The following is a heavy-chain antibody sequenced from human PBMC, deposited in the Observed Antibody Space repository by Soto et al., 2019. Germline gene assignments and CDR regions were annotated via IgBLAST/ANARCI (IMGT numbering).Heavy chain of an antibody. CDR2: IYHSGST. Sequence: ETLSLTCAVSGGSISSSNWWSWVRQPPGKGLEWIGEIYHSGSTNYNPSLKSRVTISVDKSKNQFSLKLSSVTAADTAVYYCARVRILQYYDSSGYYDYWGQGTLVTVSS. CDR3: ARVRILQYYDSSGYYDY. D-gene: IGHD3-22*01. J-gene: IGHJ4*02. V-gene: IGHV4-4*02. CDR1: GGSISSSNW.